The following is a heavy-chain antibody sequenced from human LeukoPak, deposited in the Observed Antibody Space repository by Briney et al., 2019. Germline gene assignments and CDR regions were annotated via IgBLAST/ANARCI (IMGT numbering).Heavy chain of an antibody. CDR3: TRQAAILTGSDFWFDP. D-gene: IGHD3-9*01. V-gene: IGHV5-51*07. CDR1: GYNFNSYW. Sequence: GESLKISCQGSGYNFNSYWIGWVHQMPGQGLEWVGVIYPGDSDTTYNPSFEGQVTISADKSITTAYLQWSSLKASDTPIYYCTRQAAILTGSDFWFDPWGQGTLVTVSS. CDR2: IYPGDSDT. J-gene: IGHJ5*02.